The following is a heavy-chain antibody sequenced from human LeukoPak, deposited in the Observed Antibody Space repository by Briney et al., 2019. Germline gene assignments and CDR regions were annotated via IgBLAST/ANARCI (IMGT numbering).Heavy chain of an antibody. Sequence: AGGSLRLSCAASGFTFDDYAMHWVRQAPGKGLEWVSGISWNSGSIGYADSVKGRFTISRDNAKNSLYLQMNSLRAEDTALYYCAKDRSQYYYGSGSLYPWGQGTLVTVSS. CDR2: ISWNSGSI. D-gene: IGHD3-10*01. CDR3: AKDRSQYYYGSGSLYP. CDR1: GFTFDDYA. J-gene: IGHJ5*02. V-gene: IGHV3-9*01.